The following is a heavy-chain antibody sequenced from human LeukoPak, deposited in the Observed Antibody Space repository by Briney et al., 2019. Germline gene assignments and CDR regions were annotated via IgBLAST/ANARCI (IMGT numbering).Heavy chain of an antibody. CDR1: GFTFSRYP. D-gene: IGHD6-19*01. J-gene: IGHJ4*02. Sequence: GGSLRLSCAASGFTFSRYPMSWVSQAPGKGLEWVSTISGNDDSTYYADSVKGRFTISRDTSKNTLYVQMNSLRAEDTAIYYCAKDDSGGRAWGQGTLVTVSS. V-gene: IGHV3-23*01. CDR3: AKDDSGGRA. CDR2: ISGNDDST.